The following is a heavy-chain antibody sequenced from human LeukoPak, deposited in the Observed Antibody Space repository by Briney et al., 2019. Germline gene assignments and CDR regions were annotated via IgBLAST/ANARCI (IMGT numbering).Heavy chain of an antibody. Sequence: PGGSLRLSCAASGFTFSNDWMTWVRQAPGKGLEWVANINRDGSDKYYMASVRGRFTISRDNAKNSLSLQMNSLRVEDTAVYFCARAIEGAYDLWGQGTLVTVSS. CDR2: INRDGSDK. J-gene: IGHJ4*02. V-gene: IGHV3-7*04. CDR1: GFTFSNDW. CDR3: ARAIEGAYDL. D-gene: IGHD5-12*01.